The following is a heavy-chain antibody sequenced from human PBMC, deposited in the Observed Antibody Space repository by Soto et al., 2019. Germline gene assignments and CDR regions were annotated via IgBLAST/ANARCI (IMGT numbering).Heavy chain of an antibody. Sequence: VASVKVSCKASGYTFTGYYMQWVRQAPGQGLEWMGWINPNSGGTNYAQKFQGWVTMTRDTSISTAYMELSRLRSDDTAVYYCARESIAARPGGIDYWGQGTLVTVSS. CDR2: INPNSGGT. D-gene: IGHD6-6*01. CDR1: GYTFTGYY. J-gene: IGHJ4*02. CDR3: ARESIAARPGGIDY. V-gene: IGHV1-2*04.